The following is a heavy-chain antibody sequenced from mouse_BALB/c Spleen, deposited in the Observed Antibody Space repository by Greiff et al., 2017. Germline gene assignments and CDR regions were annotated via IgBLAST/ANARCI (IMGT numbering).Heavy chain of an antibody. D-gene: IGHD1-1*02. CDR1: GFTFSSYA. V-gene: IGHV5-6-5*01. J-gene: IGHJ3*01. CDR3: ARGRWDY. Sequence: EVQVVESGGGLVKPGGSLKLSCAASGFTFSSYAMSWVRQTPEKRLEWVASISSGGSTYYPDSVKGRFTISRDNARNILYLQMSSLRSEDTAMYYCARGRWDYWGQGTLVTVSA. CDR2: ISSGGST.